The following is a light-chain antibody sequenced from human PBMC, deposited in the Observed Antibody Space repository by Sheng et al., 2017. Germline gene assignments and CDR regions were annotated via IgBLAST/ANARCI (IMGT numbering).Light chain of an antibody. V-gene: IGLV2-11*01. CDR3: CSYAGSYTYV. Sequence: QSALTQPRSVSESPGQSVTISCTGTYSDVGSYNYVSWYQQYPGKVPKLMIYDVTRRPSGVPERFSGSKSGNTASLTISGLQAEDEADYYCCSYAGSYTYVFGTGTKVTVL. CDR2: DVT. J-gene: IGLJ1*01. CDR1: YSDVGSYNY.